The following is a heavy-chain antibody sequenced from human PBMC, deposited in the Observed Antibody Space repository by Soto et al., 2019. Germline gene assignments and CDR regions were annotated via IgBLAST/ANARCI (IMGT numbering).Heavy chain of an antibody. Sequence: EVQLLESGGGLVQPGGSLRLSCAASGFTFSSYAMSWVRQAPGKGLEWVSAISGSGGSTYYADSVKGRFTISRDNSKNTLYLQMNSLRAEDAAVYYCAKGGVDSSGYYPFDYWGQGTLVTVSS. CDR2: ISGSGGST. CDR3: AKGGVDSSGYYPFDY. CDR1: GFTFSSYA. V-gene: IGHV3-23*01. D-gene: IGHD3-22*01. J-gene: IGHJ4*02.